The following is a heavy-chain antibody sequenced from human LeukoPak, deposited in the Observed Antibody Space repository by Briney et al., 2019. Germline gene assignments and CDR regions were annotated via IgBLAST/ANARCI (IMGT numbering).Heavy chain of an antibody. V-gene: IGHV3-21*04. CDR2: ISSSSSYI. D-gene: IGHD4-17*01. Sequence: GGSLRLSCAASGFTFSSYSMNWVRQAPGKGLEWVSSISSSSSYIYYADSVEGRFTISRDNSKNTLYLQMNRLRAEDTAVYYCAKDPNGDYVGAFDFWGQGTMVTVSS. J-gene: IGHJ3*01. CDR1: GFTFSSYS. CDR3: AKDPNGDYVGAFDF.